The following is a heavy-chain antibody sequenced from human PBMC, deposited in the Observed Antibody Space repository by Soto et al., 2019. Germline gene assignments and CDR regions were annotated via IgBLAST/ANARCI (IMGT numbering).Heavy chain of an antibody. Sequence: SVKVSCKASGGGNLRDYRTTWVRRAPGQGLEWMGGIIPKLGSANYAQNFQGRVTITADESTNTAYMELRSLRSDDTAVYYCARGSKLRFLEWLPRDLYYYGMDVWGQGTTVTVSS. D-gene: IGHD3-3*01. J-gene: IGHJ6*02. V-gene: IGHV1-69*13. CDR3: ARGSKLRFLEWLPRDLYYYGMDV. CDR2: IIPKLGSA. CDR1: GGGNLRDYR.